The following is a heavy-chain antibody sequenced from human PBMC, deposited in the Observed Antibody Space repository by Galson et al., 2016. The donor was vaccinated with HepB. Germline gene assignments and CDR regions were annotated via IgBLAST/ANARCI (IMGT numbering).Heavy chain of an antibody. CDR3: ARDPRAPPRFDY. Sequence: IGYIYYSRSTSYNPSLKSRVTISVDTSKNQFSLKLSSVTAADTAVYYCARDPRAPPRFDYWGQGTLVTVSS. V-gene: IGHV4-59*01. CDR2: IYYSRST. J-gene: IGHJ4*02.